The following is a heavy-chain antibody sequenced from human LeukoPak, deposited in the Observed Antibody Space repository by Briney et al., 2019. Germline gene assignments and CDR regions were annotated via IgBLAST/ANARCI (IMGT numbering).Heavy chain of an antibody. CDR1: GGSFSGYY. CDR3: ARGRALNGSGSYSFDY. J-gene: IGHJ4*02. D-gene: IGHD3-10*01. CDR2: INHSGST. Sequence: SETLSLTFAVYGGSFSGYYWSWIRQPPGKGLEWIGEINHSGSTNYNPSLKSRVTISVDTSKNQFSLKLSSVTAADTAVYYCARGRALNGSGSYSFDYWGQGTLVTVSS. V-gene: IGHV4-34*01.